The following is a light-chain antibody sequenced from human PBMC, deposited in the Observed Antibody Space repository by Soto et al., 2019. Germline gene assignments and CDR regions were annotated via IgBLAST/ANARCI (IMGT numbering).Light chain of an antibody. V-gene: IGLV2-14*01. J-gene: IGLJ2*01. CDR3: SSYTTSSSVI. CDR2: DVN. Sequence: QSVLTQPASVSGSPGQSIAISCSGTSSDLGTYDYVSWYQQHPGKAPKLMLFDVNHRPSGVSDRFFGSKSGNTASLTISGLQAEDEADYYCSSYTTSSSVIFRGGTKLTVL. CDR1: SSDLGTYDY.